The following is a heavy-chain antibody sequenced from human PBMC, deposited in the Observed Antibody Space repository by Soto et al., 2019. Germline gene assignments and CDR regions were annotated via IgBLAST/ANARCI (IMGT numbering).Heavy chain of an antibody. V-gene: IGHV3-33*08. J-gene: IGHJ4*02. Sequence: QVQLVESGGGVVQPGRSLRLSCAASGFTFSSYGIHWVRQGPGKGLEWVAVIWYDGSNKYYADSVKGRFTISRDNSKNTLYLQMNSLRTEDTAVYYCARPQGISGYFPIDYWGQGTLVTVSS. CDR3: ARPQGISGYFPIDY. D-gene: IGHD3-22*01. CDR1: GFTFSSYG. CDR2: IWYDGSNK.